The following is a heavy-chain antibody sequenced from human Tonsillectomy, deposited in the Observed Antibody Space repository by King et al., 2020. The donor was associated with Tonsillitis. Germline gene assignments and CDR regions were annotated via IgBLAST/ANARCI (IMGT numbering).Heavy chain of an antibody. V-gene: IGHV3-21*01. J-gene: IGHJ4*02. CDR2: ISSSSSYI. Sequence: VQLVESGGGLVKPGGSLRLSCAASGFTFSSYSMNWVRQAPGKGLEWVSSISSSSSYIYYADSVKGRFTISRDNAKNSLYLQMNSLRAEDTAVYYCARAAKDYDFWSGYNLRNDYWGKGTLVTVSS. D-gene: IGHD3-3*01. CDR1: GFTFSSYS. CDR3: ARAAKDYDFWSGYNLRNDY.